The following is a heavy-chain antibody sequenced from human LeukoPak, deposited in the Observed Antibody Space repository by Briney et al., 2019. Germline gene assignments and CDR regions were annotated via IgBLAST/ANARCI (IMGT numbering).Heavy chain of an antibody. V-gene: IGHV4-59*01. CDR1: GGSISSYY. CDR2: IYYSGST. Sequence: PSETLSLTCTVSGGSISSYYWSWIRQPPGKGLEWIGYIYYSGSTNYNPSLKSRVTISVDTSKNQFSLKLSSVTAADTAVYYCARDLDGRDYWGQGTLVTVSS. CDR3: ARDLDGRDY. J-gene: IGHJ4*02. D-gene: IGHD1-1*01.